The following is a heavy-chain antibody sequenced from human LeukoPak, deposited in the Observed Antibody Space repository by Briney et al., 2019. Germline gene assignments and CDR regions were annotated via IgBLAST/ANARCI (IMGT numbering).Heavy chain of an antibody. CDR2: ISGGGGST. CDR1: GFTFSSYA. CDR3: AKHLHTSRLTQTDY. D-gene: IGHD6-13*01. J-gene: IGHJ4*02. Sequence: GSLRLSCAASGFTFSSYAMSWVRQAPGKGLEWVSAISGGGGSTYYADSVKGRFTISRDNSKNTLHLQMNSLRAEDTAVYYCAKHLHTSRLTQTDYWGQGTLVTVSS. V-gene: IGHV3-23*01.